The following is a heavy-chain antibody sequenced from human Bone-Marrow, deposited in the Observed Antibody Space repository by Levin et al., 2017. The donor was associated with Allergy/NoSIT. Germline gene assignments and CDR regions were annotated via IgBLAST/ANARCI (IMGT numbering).Heavy chain of an antibody. Sequence: GGSLRLSCAASGFTFSSYGMHWVRQAPGKGLEWVAVISYDGNHKYYGDSVKGQFTISRDNSKNTLYLQMISLRAEDTAVYYCAKPGRNIDYARGGMDVWGQGTTVTVSS. D-gene: IGHD4-17*01. CDR1: GFTFSSYG. CDR2: ISYDGNHK. CDR3: AKPGRNIDYARGGMDV. J-gene: IGHJ6*02. V-gene: IGHV3-30*18.